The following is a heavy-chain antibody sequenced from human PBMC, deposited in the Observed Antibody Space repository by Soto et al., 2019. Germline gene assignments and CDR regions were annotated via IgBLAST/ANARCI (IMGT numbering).Heavy chain of an antibody. J-gene: IGHJ3*02. D-gene: IGHD2-2*02. V-gene: IGHV1-2*04. Sequence: ASVKVSCKASGYTFTGYYMHWVRQAPGQGLEWMGWINPNSGGTNYAQKFQDWVTMTRDTSISTAYMELSRLRSDDTAVYYWARARRYCSSTSFYNDAFDIWGQGTMVTVSS. CDR2: INPNSGGT. CDR3: ARARRYCSSTSFYNDAFDI. CDR1: GYTFTGYY.